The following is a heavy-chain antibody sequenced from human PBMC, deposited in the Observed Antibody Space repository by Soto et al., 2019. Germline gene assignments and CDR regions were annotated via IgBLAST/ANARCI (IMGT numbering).Heavy chain of an antibody. D-gene: IGHD2-2*01. CDR2: IYWDDDK. V-gene: IGHV2-5*02. CDR1: GFSLSSSGVG. Sequence: QITLKESGPTLLKPTQTLTLTCTFSGFSLSSSGVGVGWIRQPPGKALEWLALIYWDDDKRYRPSLKSRVTSTKDTTKSQVVLTMPNMYPVDTATSYCAHSDLVVGPSPSNWFAPWGQGTLVTVSS. CDR3: AHSDLVVGPSPSNWFAP. J-gene: IGHJ5*02.